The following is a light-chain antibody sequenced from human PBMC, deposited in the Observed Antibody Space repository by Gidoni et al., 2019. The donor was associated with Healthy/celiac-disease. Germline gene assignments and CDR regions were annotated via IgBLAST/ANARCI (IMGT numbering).Light chain of an antibody. CDR1: QSISTY. CDR3: QQSYSTVWT. J-gene: IGKJ1*01. V-gene: IGKV1-39*01. Sequence: DIKMTQSPSSLSASVGDRVIITCRSSQSISTYLNWYQQKPGKAPKLLIYAASSFQSGVPSRFSGSGSGTDFTLTISSLQPEDFATYYCQQSYSTVWTCSQGTKVEIK. CDR2: AAS.